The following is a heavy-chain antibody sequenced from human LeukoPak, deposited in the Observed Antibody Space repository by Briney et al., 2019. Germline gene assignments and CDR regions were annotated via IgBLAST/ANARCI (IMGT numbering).Heavy chain of an antibody. CDR3: AREDGGSTDHSFGY. V-gene: IGHV3-33*01. D-gene: IGHD6-13*01. CDR1: GFSLSSNG. CDR2: LWSDASNR. J-gene: IGHJ4*02. Sequence: GGSLRLSCVASGFSLSSNGMHWVRQAPGKGLEWVAVLWSDASNRYYADSVKGRFTISRDISKNTLYLQMTSLRVEDTAIYYCAREDGGSTDHSFGYGGQGTLVTVSS.